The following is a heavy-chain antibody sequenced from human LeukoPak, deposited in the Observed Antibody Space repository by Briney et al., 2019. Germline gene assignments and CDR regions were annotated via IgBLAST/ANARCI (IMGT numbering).Heavy chain of an antibody. CDR1: GVSISSSY. J-gene: IGHJ4*02. D-gene: IGHD3-10*01. Sequence: SETLSLTCTVSGVSISSSYWSWIRQPPGKGLEWLGYIYYTGSTNYNPSLKSRVTISADTSKNQFSLKLSSVTAADTAVYYCARGPRITMVRGVRRYFDYWGQGTLVTVSS. CDR2: IYYTGST. V-gene: IGHV4-59*12. CDR3: ARGPRITMVRGVRRYFDY.